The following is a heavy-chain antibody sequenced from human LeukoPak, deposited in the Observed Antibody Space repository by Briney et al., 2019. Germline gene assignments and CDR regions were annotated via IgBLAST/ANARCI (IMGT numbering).Heavy chain of an antibody. CDR1: GYSFTSYW. CDR3: ARQFFGSGTAGWFDP. J-gene: IGHJ5*02. CDR2: IYPGDSDT. D-gene: IGHD3-10*01. Sequence: GESLKISRKGSGYSFTSYWIGWVRQMPGKGLEWMGIIYPGDSDTRYSPSFQGQVTISADKSISTAYLQWSSLKASDTAMYYCARQFFGSGTAGWFDPWGQGTLVTVSS. V-gene: IGHV5-51*01.